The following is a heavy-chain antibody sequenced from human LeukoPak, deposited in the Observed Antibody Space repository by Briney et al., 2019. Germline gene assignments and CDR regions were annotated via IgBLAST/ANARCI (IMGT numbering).Heavy chain of an antibody. D-gene: IGHD3-16*01. CDR3: AKEGVGFWGLFDP. CDR2: ISGSGGST. V-gene: IGHV3-23*01. Sequence: GGSLRLSCAASGFTVSSNEMSWVRQAPGKGLEWVSAISGSGGSTYYADSVKGRFTISRDNSKNTLYLQMNSLRAEDTAVYYCAKEGVGFWGLFDPWGQGTLVTVSS. CDR1: GFTVSSNE. J-gene: IGHJ5*02.